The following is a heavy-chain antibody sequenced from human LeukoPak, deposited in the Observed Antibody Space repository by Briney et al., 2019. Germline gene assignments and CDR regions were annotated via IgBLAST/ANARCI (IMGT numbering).Heavy chain of an antibody. CDR1: GGSISSYY. V-gene: IGHV4-59*08. Sequence: SETLSLTCTVSGGSISSYYWSWIRQPPGKGLEWIGYIYYTGSTNYNPSLKSRVTILVDTSKNQFSLKLSSVTAADTAVYYCATTENSSGWFGYWGQGTLGTVSS. J-gene: IGHJ4*02. CDR3: ATTENSSGWFGY. CDR2: IYYTGST. D-gene: IGHD6-19*01.